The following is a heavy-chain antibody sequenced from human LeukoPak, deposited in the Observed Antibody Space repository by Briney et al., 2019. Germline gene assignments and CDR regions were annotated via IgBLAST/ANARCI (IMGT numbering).Heavy chain of an antibody. Sequence: ASVKVSCKASGYRFTEYHMHWVRQAPGQGLEWMGWINPNTGGTNYAQSFQGRVTMTRDTSITTSYMELSNLLFDDTALYYCARGGHGHTQNDYWGQGTLVTVSS. CDR2: INPNTGGT. CDR1: GYRFTEYH. V-gene: IGHV1-2*02. D-gene: IGHD5-24*01. CDR3: ARGGHGHTQNDY. J-gene: IGHJ4*02.